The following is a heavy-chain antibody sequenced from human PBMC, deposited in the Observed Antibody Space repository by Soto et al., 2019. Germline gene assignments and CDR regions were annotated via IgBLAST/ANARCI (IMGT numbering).Heavy chain of an antibody. D-gene: IGHD6-13*01. V-gene: IGHV3-30*18. CDR1: GFDFNTYG. CDR3: AKDSSVTAAGSGGWFDP. J-gene: IGHJ5*02. Sequence: QVQLVQSGGGVVQPGRSLRLSCAASGFDFNTYGLHWVRQAPGKGLECVAGISFDGGNQYYADSVKGRFTISRDKSNNTLYLQMNGLGAEDTATYYCAKDSSVTAAGSGGWFDPWGQGTLVIVSS. CDR2: ISFDGGNQ.